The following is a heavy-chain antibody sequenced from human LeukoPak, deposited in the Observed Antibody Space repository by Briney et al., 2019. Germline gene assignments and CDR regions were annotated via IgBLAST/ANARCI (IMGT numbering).Heavy chain of an antibody. D-gene: IGHD2/OR15-2a*01. CDR2: IYYSGST. V-gene: IGHV4-59*01. CDR1: GGSISSYH. CDR3: ARESLSGNYYGMDV. Sequence: SETLYLTCAVSGGSISSYHWSWIRQPPGKGLEWLGYIYYSGSTNYNPSLKSRVTISIDTSKNQFSLKLSSVTAADTAVYYCARESLSGNYYGMDVWGQGTTVTVSS. J-gene: IGHJ6*02.